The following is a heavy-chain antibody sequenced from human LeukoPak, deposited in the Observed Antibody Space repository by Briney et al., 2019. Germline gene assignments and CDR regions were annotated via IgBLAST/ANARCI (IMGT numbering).Heavy chain of an antibody. CDR3: AKDGNYGDYGKDY. V-gene: IGHV3-30*18. CDR1: GFTFSSYG. J-gene: IGHJ4*02. D-gene: IGHD4-17*01. CDR2: ISYDGSNK. Sequence: GGSLRLSCAASGFTFSSYGMHWVRQAPGKGLEWVAVISYDGSNKYYADSVKGRFTISRDNSKNTLYLQMNSLRAEDTAVYYSAKDGNYGDYGKDYWGQGTLVTVSS.